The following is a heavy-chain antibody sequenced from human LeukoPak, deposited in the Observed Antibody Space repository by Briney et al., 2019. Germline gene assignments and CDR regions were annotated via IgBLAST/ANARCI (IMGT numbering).Heavy chain of an antibody. V-gene: IGHV3-66*01. J-gene: IGHJ4*02. CDR2: ISSAGST. CDR1: GLTFSSSW. CDR3: ARDLEAAKTYYIDY. Sequence: PGGSLRLSCAASGLTFSSSWMGWVRQARGKGLEWGSIISSAGSTYYADSVKRRYTISRDKSKNTVYLQVNSLREEDTAVYYCARDLEAAKTYYIDYWSQGTMVTVSS. D-gene: IGHD6-13*01.